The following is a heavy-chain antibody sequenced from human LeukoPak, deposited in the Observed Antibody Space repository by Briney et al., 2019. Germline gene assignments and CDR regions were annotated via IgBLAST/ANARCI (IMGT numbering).Heavy chain of an antibody. J-gene: IGHJ4*02. CDR3: AKDQIVGATTPFDY. CDR2: ISGSGGST. V-gene: IGHV3-23*01. D-gene: IGHD1-26*01. Sequence: GGSLRLSCVASGFAFRTYDVNWVRQAPGKGLEWVSAISGSGGSTYYADSVKGRFTISRDNSKNTLYLQMNSLRAEDTAVYYCAKDQIVGATTPFDYWGQGTLVTVSS. CDR1: GFAFRTYD.